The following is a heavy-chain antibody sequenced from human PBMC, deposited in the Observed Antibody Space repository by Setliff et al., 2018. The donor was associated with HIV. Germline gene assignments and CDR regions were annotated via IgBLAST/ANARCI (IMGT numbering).Heavy chain of an antibody. CDR2: IYYSGST. CDR3: ARDAYYYDSSGPNLSDY. Sequence: PSETLSLTCPVSGGSISSYYWSWIRQPPGKGLEWIGYIYYSGSTNYNPSLKSRVTISVDTSKNQFSLKLSSVPAADTAVYYCARDAYYYDSSGPNLSDYWGQGTLVTVSS. J-gene: IGHJ4*02. CDR1: GGSISSYY. V-gene: IGHV4-59*12. D-gene: IGHD3-22*01.